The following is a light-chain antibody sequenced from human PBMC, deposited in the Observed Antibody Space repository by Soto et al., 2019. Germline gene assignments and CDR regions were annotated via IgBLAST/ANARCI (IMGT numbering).Light chain of an antibody. CDR1: QGIRND. V-gene: IGKV1-17*01. Sequence: DIQMTQSPSSLSASVGDRVTITCRASQGIRNDLGWYQQKLGKAPKRLIYAASSLQSGVPSRFRGSRFGTEFTLTISTLQSEEFATYYGLQHNTFPLTFGGGPKVEI. CDR3: LQHNTFPLT. J-gene: IGKJ4*02. CDR2: AAS.